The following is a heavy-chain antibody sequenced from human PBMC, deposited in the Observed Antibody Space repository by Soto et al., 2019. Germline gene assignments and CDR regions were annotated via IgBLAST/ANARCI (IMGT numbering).Heavy chain of an antibody. D-gene: IGHD5-12*01. Sequence: PGESLRISSNGSGYSFTSYWSGWVRQMPGKGLEWMGIIYPGDSDTRYSPSFQGQVTISADKSISTAYLQWSSLKASDTAMYFCARPSGYDVYYFDYWGQGALVTVSS. CDR1: GYSFTSYW. J-gene: IGHJ4*02. CDR2: IYPGDSDT. V-gene: IGHV5-51*01. CDR3: ARPSGYDVYYFDY.